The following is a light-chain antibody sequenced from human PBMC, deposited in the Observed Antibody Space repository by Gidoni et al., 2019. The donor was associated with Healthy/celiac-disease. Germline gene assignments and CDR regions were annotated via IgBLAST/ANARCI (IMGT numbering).Light chain of an antibody. J-gene: IGLJ2*01. V-gene: IGLV2-14*01. CDR1: SSDVVGYND. CDR3: SSYTSSSTLV. Sequence: QSALTQPASVSGPPGQSITISCTGTSSDVVGYNDVSWYQQHPGKAPKLMIYEVSNRPSGVSNRFSGSKSGNTASLTISGLQAEDEADYYCSSYTSSSTLVFGGGTKLTVL. CDR2: EVS.